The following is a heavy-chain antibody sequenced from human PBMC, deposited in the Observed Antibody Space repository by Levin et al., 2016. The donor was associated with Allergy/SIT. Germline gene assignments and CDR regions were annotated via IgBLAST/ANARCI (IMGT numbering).Heavy chain of an antibody. J-gene: IGHJ5*01. Sequence: WIRQPPGKGLEWIGRIYNSGTAYYNPSLKSRVTISVDTSKNQFSLKLNSVTAADTAVYYCAREGTLIVGVAWFDSWGQGTLVTVSS. V-gene: IGHV4-61*02. CDR2: IYNSGTA. CDR3: AREGTLIVGVAWFDS. D-gene: IGHD3-22*01.